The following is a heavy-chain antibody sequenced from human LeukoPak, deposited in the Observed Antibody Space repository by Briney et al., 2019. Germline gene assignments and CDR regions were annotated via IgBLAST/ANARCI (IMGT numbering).Heavy chain of an antibody. CDR2: INPNSGGT. J-gene: IGHJ4*02. V-gene: IGHV1-2*02. Sequence: ASVKVSCKASRDTFSTYYMHWVRQAPGQGLEWMGWINPNSGGTNYAQKFQGRVTMTRDTSISTAYMELSRLRSDDTAVYYCARVLRYFDWFHPLGYWGQGTLVTVSS. CDR3: ARVLRYFDWFHPLGY. D-gene: IGHD3-9*01. CDR1: RDTFSTYY.